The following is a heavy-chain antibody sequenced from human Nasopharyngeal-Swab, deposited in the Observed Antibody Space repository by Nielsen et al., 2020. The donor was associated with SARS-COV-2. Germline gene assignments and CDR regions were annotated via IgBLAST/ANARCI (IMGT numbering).Heavy chain of an antibody. Sequence: PGKGLEWIGSIYYRGSTYFNPSLESRVTISVDTSKNQFSLKLSSVTAADTAVYYCARDGGGYSGYDYPLYYYYYMDVWGKGTTVTASS. CDR2: IYYRGST. V-gene: IGHV4-39*02. D-gene: IGHD5-12*01. CDR3: ARDGGGYSGYDYPLYYYYYMDV. J-gene: IGHJ6*03.